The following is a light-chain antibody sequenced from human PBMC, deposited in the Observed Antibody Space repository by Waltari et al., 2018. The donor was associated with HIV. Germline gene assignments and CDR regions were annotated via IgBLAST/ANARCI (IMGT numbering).Light chain of an antibody. CDR3: AAWDDRLSAWV. V-gene: IGLV1-47*01. Sequence: QSVLTQPPSASGTPGQRVSISCSGSSSNIGSNYVYWYQQLPGTAPKLLMFRNEERPSGVPDRFSGSKSGTSASLAISGLRSEDEADYYCAAWDDRLSAWVFGGGTKLTVL. CDR2: RNE. J-gene: IGLJ3*02. CDR1: SSNIGSNY.